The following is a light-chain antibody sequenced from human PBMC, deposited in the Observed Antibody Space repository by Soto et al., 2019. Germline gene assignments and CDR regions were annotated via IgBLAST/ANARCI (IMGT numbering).Light chain of an antibody. V-gene: IGKV1-39*01. CDR3: QQSDSRALT. Sequence: EIPMTHSTSSLYASVQGQSIISCLGRQIISNHLTWYQQKPGKAPKPLIFAASSLDSGIPSRFSGSRSGPDFTLTISSLQPEDFATYYCQQSDSRALTFGGGTKVDIK. CDR2: AAS. J-gene: IGKJ4*01. CDR1: QIISNH.